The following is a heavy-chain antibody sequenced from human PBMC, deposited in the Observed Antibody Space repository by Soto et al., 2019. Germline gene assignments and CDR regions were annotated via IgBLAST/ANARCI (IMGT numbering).Heavy chain of an antibody. CDR3: ARVPQQNRYSSSWPRAVGYYYGMDV. V-gene: IGHV1-69*01. D-gene: IGHD6-13*01. CDR2: IIPIFGTA. Sequence: QVQLVQSGAEVKKPGSSVKVSCKASGGTFSSYAISWVRQAPGQGLEWMGGIIPIFGTANYAQKFQGRVTITADESTSTAYMELSSLRSEDTAVYYCARVPQQNRYSSSWPRAVGYYYGMDVWGQGTTVTVSS. CDR1: GGTFSSYA. J-gene: IGHJ6*02.